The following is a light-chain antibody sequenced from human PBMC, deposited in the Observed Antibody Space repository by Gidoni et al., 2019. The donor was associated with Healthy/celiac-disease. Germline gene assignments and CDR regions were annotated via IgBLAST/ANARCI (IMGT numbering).Light chain of an antibody. CDR3: QQYYSTLGR. Sequence: DIQMTQSPSSLSASVGDRVTITCRASQGISNSLAWYQQKPGKAPKLLLYAASRLESGVPSRFSCSGSGTDYTLTISSLQPEDFATYYCQQYYSTLGRFGQGTKVEIK. V-gene: IGKV1-NL1*01. CDR1: QGISNS. J-gene: IGKJ1*01. CDR2: AAS.